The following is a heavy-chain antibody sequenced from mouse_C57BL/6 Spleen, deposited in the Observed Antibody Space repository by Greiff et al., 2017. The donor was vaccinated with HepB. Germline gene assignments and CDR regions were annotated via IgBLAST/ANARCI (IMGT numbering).Heavy chain of an antibody. V-gene: IGHV5-4*01. CDR1: GFTFSSYA. Sequence: EVKLQESGGGLVKPGGSLKLSCAASGFTFSSYAMSWVRQTPEKRLEWVATISDGGSYTYYPDNVKGRFTISRDNAKNNLYLQMSHLKSEDTAMYYCARDEDDYDAYAMDYWGQGTSVTVSS. CDR2: ISDGGSYT. D-gene: IGHD2-4*01. J-gene: IGHJ4*01. CDR3: ARDEDDYDAYAMDY.